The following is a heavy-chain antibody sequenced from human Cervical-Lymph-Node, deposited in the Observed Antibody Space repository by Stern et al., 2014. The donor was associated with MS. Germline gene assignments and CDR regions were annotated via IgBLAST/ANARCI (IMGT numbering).Heavy chain of an antibody. V-gene: IGHV1-69*04. CDR1: GGTFSSYA. D-gene: IGHD4-23*01. CDR2: IIPILGIA. CDR3: ARGVVTTNNWFDP. Sequence: VQLVESGAEVKKPGSSVKVSCKASGGTFSSYAISWVRQAPGQGLEWMGRIIPILGIANYAQKFQGRVTITADKSTSTAYMELSSLRSEDTAVYYCARGVVTTNNWFDPWGQGTLVTVSS. J-gene: IGHJ5*02.